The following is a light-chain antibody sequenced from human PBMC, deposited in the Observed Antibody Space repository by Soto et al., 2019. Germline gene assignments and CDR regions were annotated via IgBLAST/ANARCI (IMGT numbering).Light chain of an antibody. J-gene: IGKJ4*01. Sequence: EIVMTQSPATLSVSPGERATLSCRASQSVKTNLAWYQQKSGQAPRLLIYDVSKRATGIPARFSGSGSETDFTLTISSLEPGDFAVYYCHQRSNWPLTFGGGTKLEIK. CDR1: QSVKTN. CDR2: DVS. V-gene: IGKV3-11*01. CDR3: HQRSNWPLT.